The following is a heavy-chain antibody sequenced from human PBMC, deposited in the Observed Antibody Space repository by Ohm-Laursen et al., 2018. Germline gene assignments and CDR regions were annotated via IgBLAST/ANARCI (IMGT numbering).Heavy chain of an antibody. CDR2: MNPNSGNT. V-gene: IGHV1-8*01. J-gene: IGHJ2*01. CDR1: GYTFSSYD. CDR3: ARMGPQQPHWYFDL. D-gene: IGHD1/OR15-1a*01. Sequence: ASVKVSCKASGYTFSSYDINWVRQATGQGLEWMGWMNPNSGNTGYAQKFQGRVTMTRNTSINTAYMELSSLRSEDTAVYYCARMGPQQPHWYFDLWGRGTLVTVSS.